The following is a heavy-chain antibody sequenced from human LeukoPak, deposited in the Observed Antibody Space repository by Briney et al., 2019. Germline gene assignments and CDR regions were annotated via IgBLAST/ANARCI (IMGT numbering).Heavy chain of an antibody. CDR2: INPNSGGT. J-gene: IGHJ4*02. CDR3: ARSPDSGSYHFDY. D-gene: IGHD1-26*01. CDR1: GYTFTGYY. Sequence: GASVTVSCKASGYTFTGYYMHWVRQAPGQGLEWMGWINPNSGGTNYAQKFQGRVTMTRDTSISTAYMELSMLRSDDTAVYYCARSPDSGSYHFDYWGQGTLVTVSS. V-gene: IGHV1-2*02.